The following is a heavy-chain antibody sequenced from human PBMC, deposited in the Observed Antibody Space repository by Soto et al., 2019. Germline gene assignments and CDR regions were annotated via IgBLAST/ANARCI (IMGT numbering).Heavy chain of an antibody. D-gene: IGHD3-22*01. CDR3: ARDYFDSSDYTTNWFDP. Sequence: TSETLSRTCSLSGDSISNSRFYWAWIRQPPGEGLEWIGSIYHTGNAYYNPSLKSRVTIFVDTSKNQFSLKLTSVTAADTALYYCARDYFDSSDYTTNWFDPWGQGALVTVSS. CDR1: GDSISNSRFY. CDR2: IYHTGNA. J-gene: IGHJ5*02. V-gene: IGHV4-39*01.